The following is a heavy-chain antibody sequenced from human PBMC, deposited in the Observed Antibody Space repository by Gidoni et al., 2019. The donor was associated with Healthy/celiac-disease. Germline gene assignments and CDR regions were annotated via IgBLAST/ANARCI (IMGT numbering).Heavy chain of an antibody. V-gene: IGHV4-34*01. CDR2: INHSGST. J-gene: IGHJ5*02. CDR3: ARGSPSTVTTGSWFDP. CDR1: GGSFSGYY. Sequence: QVQLQQWGAGLLKPSETLSLTCAVYGGSFSGYYWSWIRQPPGKGLEWIGEINHSGSTNYNPSLKSRVTISVDTSKNQFSLKLSSVTAADTAVYYCARGSPSTVTTGSWFDPWGQGTLVTVSS. D-gene: IGHD4-17*01.